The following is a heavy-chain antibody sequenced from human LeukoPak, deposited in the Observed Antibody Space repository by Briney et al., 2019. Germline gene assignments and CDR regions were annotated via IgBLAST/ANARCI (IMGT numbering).Heavy chain of an antibody. J-gene: IGHJ4*02. D-gene: IGHD4-11*01. V-gene: IGHV3-21*01. Sequence: GGSLRLSCAASGLTFSSYNMNWVRQAPGKGLEWVSFISSSSNYIYYTDSVKGRFTISRDNAKNSLFLQMNSLRAKDTAVYYCARGTPTTRDFDYWGQGTLVTVSS. CDR3: ARGTPTTRDFDY. CDR2: ISSSSNYI. CDR1: GLTFSSYN.